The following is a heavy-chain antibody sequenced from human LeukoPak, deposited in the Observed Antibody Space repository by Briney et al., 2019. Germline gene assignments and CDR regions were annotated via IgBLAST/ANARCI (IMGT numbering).Heavy chain of an antibody. CDR2: ISYDGSNK. D-gene: IGHD6-13*01. Sequence: GGSLRLSCAASGFTFSSYAMHWVRQAPGKGLEWVAVISYDGSNKYYADSVKGRFTISRDNSKNTLYLQMNSLRAEDTAVYYCARWKSIAAAGTSYLDYWGQGTLVTVSS. V-gene: IGHV3-30*01. CDR3: ARWKSIAAAGTSYLDY. CDR1: GFTFSSYA. J-gene: IGHJ4*02.